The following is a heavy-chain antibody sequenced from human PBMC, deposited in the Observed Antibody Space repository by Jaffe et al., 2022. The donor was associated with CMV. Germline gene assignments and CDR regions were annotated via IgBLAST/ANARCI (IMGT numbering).Heavy chain of an antibody. J-gene: IGHJ5*02. CDR3: ARGPWDDFWSGYPYNWFDP. D-gene: IGHD3-3*01. V-gene: IGHV4-39*01. CDR2: IYYSGST. CDR1: GGSISSSSYY. Sequence: QLQLQESGPGLVKPSETLSLTCTVSGGSISSSSYYWGWIRQPPGKGLEWIGSIYYSGSTYYNPSLKSRVTISVDTSKNQFSLKLSSVTAADTAVYYCARGPWDDFWSGYPYNWFDPWGQGTLVTVSS.